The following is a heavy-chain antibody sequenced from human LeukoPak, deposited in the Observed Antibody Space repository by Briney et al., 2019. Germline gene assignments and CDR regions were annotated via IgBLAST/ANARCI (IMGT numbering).Heavy chain of an antibody. V-gene: IGHV4-34*01. CDR1: GGSFSGYD. J-gene: IGHJ6*03. CDR2: INDGGDT. Sequence: PSETLSLTCGVCGGSFSGYDWSWVSQPPGKGWEWIREINDGGDTNYNPSLKSRVTMSVDTSKNQFSLKLRSVTAADTAVYYCARGLGWKVATMGLFFMDVWGEGTTVTVSS. D-gene: IGHD5-24*01. CDR3: ARGLGWKVATMGLFFMDV.